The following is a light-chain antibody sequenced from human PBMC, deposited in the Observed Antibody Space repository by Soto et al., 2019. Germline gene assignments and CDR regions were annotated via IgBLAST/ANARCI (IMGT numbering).Light chain of an antibody. Sequence: DIVMTQSPLSLPVTPGEPASISCRSSQSLLHTNGYNYLDWYLQKPGQSPQLLIYLGSNRASGVPDRFRGSGSRKDFTLKITRVEAEDVGVYYCMQALQTPFTFGPGTKVDI. J-gene: IGKJ3*01. CDR3: MQALQTPFT. CDR1: QSLLHTNGYNY. V-gene: IGKV2-28*01. CDR2: LGS.